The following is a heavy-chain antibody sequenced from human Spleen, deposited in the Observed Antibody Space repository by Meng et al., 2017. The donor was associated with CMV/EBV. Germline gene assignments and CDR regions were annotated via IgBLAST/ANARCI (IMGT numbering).Heavy chain of an antibody. CDR2: INIDGSAT. Sequence: LSCAASGFAFNNYWMHWVRQGSGEGLVWVSRINIDGSATSYADSVKGRFTISRDNSKNSLFLQMNNLRTDDTALYYCAKIGAAGTQDYWGQGTLVTVSS. CDR3: AKIGAAGTQDY. CDR1: GFAFNNYW. J-gene: IGHJ4*02. D-gene: IGHD1-1*01. V-gene: IGHV3-74*01.